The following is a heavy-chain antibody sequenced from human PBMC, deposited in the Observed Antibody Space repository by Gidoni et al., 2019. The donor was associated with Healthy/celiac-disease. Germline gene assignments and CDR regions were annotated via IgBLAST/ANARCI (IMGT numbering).Heavy chain of an antibody. D-gene: IGHD4-4*01. CDR1: GVTFSSYA. V-gene: IGHV3-23*01. J-gene: IGHJ4*02. CDR3: AKPVGSSNTFDY. CDR2: ISGSGGST. Sequence: EVQLLESGGGLVQPVGSLRLSCAASGVTFSSYAMSWVRQAPGKGLEWVSAISGSGGSTYYADSVKGRFTISRDNSKNTLYLQMNSLRAEDTAVYYCAKPVGSSNTFDYWGQGTLVTVSS.